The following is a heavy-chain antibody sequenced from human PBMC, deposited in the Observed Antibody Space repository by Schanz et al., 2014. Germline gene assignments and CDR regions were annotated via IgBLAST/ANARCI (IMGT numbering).Heavy chain of an antibody. CDR3: AKDHAGSDILTALGN. J-gene: IGHJ4*02. CDR2: ISGSGGDT. D-gene: IGHD3-9*01. CDR1: GFSFSIFA. V-gene: IGHV3-23*01. Sequence: QLLESGGGLVQPGGSLRLSCAASGFSFSIFAMTWVRQAPGQGLEWVSTISGSGGDTYPADSVKGRFTISRDNSNNTLYLQMSSLKTEDTAVYYCAKDHAGSDILTALGNWGQGTLVTVSS.